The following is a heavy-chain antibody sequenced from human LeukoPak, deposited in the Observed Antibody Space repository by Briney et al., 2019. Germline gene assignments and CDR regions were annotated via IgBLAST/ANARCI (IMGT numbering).Heavy chain of an antibody. V-gene: IGHV3-21*01. CDR3: ARKLLWFGELLSGPLEDAFDI. CDR2: ISSSSSYI. CDR1: GFTFSSYS. Sequence: PGGSLRLSCAASGFTFSSYSMNWVRQAPGKGLEWVSSISSSSSYIYYADSVKGRFTISRDNAKNSLYLQMNSLRAEDTAVYYCARKLLWFGELLSGPLEDAFDIWGQGTMVTVSS. D-gene: IGHD3-10*01. J-gene: IGHJ3*02.